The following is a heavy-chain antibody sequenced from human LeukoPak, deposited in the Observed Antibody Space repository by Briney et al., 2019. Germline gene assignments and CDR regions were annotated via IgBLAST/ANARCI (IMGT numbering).Heavy chain of an antibody. Sequence: GGSLRLSCAASGFTFSSYGMHWVRQAPGKGLEWVAVIWYDGSNEYYADSMKGQFTISRDNSKNTLYLQMNSLRAEDTAVYYCARGRGGDYGGNSGHFDYWGQGTLVTVSS. D-gene: IGHD4-23*01. CDR2: IWYDGSNE. CDR1: GFTFSSYG. J-gene: IGHJ4*02. CDR3: ARGRGGDYGGNSGHFDY. V-gene: IGHV3-33*01.